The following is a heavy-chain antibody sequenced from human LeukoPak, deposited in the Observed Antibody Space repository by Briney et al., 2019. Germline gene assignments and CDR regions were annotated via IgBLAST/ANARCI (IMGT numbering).Heavy chain of an antibody. D-gene: IGHD5-18*01. CDR2: IYYSGST. CDR3: ARKNSYGPGGMDV. V-gene: IGHV4-39*01. CDR1: GGSIGSSSYY. J-gene: IGHJ6*02. Sequence: PSETLSLTCSVSGGSIGSSSYYWGWIRQPPGKGLEWIGSIYYSGSTYYNPSLKSRVTISVDTSKNQFSLKLSSVTAADTAVYYCARKNSYGPGGMDVWGQGTTVTVSS.